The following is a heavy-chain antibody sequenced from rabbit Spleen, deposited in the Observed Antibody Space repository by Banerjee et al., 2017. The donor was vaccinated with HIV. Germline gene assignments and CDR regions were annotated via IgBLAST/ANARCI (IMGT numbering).Heavy chain of an antibody. D-gene: IGHD1-1*01. Sequence: EESGGDLVKPEGSLTLTCTVSGFSFTSDYWRCWVRQAPGKGLEWIACINASTGKPVYATWAKGRFTISRTSSTTVTLRMTSLTAADRATYFCARDLVGVIGWNFYLWGPGTLVTVS. CDR2: INASTGKP. V-gene: IGHV1S45*01. CDR3: ARDLVGVIGWNFYL. CDR1: GFSFTSDYW. J-gene: IGHJ4*01.